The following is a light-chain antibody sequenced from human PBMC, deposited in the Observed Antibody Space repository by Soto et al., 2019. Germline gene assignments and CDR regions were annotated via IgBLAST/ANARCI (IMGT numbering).Light chain of an antibody. Sequence: EIVLTQSPATLSLSPEERATLSCRASQSVGSFLAWYQQRPGQPPRLIIYDASKRATGIPARFSGSGSGADFTLTISSLEPEDFVVYYCQQRSKWPPIYTFGQGTKLEIK. CDR2: DAS. CDR3: QQRSKWPPIYT. V-gene: IGKV3-11*01. CDR1: QSVGSF. J-gene: IGKJ2*01.